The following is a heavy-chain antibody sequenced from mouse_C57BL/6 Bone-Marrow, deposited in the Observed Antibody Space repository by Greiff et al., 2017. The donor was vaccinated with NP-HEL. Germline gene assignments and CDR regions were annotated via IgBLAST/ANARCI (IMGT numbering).Heavy chain of an antibody. D-gene: IGHD1-1*01. Sequence: QVQLQQSGAELVMPGASVKLSCKASGYTFTSYWMHWVKQRPGQGLEWIGEIDPSDSYTTYNQKFKGKSTLTVDKSSSTAYMQLSSLTSEDSAVYYCAREGIGTTVVATDWYFDVWGTGTTVTVSS. V-gene: IGHV1-69*01. CDR3: AREGIGTTVVATDWYFDV. CDR2: IDPSDSYT. CDR1: GYTFTSYW. J-gene: IGHJ1*03.